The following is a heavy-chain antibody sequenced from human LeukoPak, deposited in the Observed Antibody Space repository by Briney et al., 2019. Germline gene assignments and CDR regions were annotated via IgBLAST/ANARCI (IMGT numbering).Heavy chain of an antibody. V-gene: IGHV3-7*01. J-gene: IGHJ4*02. CDR2: IELDGSEK. Sequence: VGSLRLSCAASGFTFSTYWMSWVRQAPGKGLEWVANIELDGSEKYYVDSVKGRFTISRGNAKNSLYLQMNSLRAEDTAVYYCATLALGSGWPDYWGQGTLVTVSS. CDR3: ATLALGSGWPDY. CDR1: GFTFSTYW. D-gene: IGHD6-19*01.